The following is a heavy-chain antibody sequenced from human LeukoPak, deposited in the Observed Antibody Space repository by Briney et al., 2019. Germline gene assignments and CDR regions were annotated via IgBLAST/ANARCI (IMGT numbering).Heavy chain of an antibody. D-gene: IGHD6-19*01. CDR1: GFTFSSYA. CDR2: ISGSGGST. J-gene: IGHJ4*02. V-gene: IGHV3-23*01. Sequence: GGSLRLSYAASGFTFSSYAMSWVRQAPGKGPEWVSAISGSGGSTYYADSVKGRFTISRGNSKNTLYLQMNSLRAEDTAVYYCAKAPVAALSDLHYWGQGTLVTVSS. CDR3: AKAPVAALSDLHY.